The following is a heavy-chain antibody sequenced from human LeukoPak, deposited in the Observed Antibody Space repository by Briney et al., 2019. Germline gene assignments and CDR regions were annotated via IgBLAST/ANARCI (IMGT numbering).Heavy chain of an antibody. D-gene: IGHD3-10*01. CDR1: GFTFSSYW. V-gene: IGHV3-7*01. J-gene: IGHJ3*02. Sequence: GGSLRLSCAASGFTFSSYWMTWVRQAPGKGLEWVANINQDGRERYHVDSVKGRFTISRDNAKNSLYLQMNSLRAEDTAVYYCARAGKHAFDIWGQGTMVTVSS. CDR2: INQDGRER. CDR3: ARAGKHAFDI.